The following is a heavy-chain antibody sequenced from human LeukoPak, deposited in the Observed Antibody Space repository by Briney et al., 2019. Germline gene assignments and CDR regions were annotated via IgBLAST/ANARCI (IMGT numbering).Heavy chain of an antibody. CDR2: ISSSSSTI. D-gene: IGHD3-22*01. CDR3: ARDLATMKVVVHYSFDY. CDR1: GFTFSSYS. J-gene: IGHJ4*02. V-gene: IGHV3-48*01. Sequence: GGSLRLSCEASGFTFSSYSMKWDRQAPGKGLEWVSYISSSSSTIYYADSVKGRFTISRDNAKNSLYLQMNSLGAEDTAVYYCARDLATMKVVVHYSFDYWGQGTLVTVSS.